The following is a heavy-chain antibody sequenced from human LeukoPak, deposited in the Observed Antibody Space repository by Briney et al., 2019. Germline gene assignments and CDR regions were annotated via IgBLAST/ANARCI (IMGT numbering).Heavy chain of an antibody. V-gene: IGHV1-18*04. Sequence: GASVKVSCKAAGYTFTSYGNSWVRQAPGQGLGWMGWISAYNGNTNYAQKLQGRVTMTTDTSTSKAYMELRSLRSDDTAVYDGARDQGTYFDYWGQGTLVTVSS. CDR1: GYTFTSYG. D-gene: IGHD3-10*01. CDR3: ARDQGTYFDY. CDR2: ISAYNGNT. J-gene: IGHJ4*02.